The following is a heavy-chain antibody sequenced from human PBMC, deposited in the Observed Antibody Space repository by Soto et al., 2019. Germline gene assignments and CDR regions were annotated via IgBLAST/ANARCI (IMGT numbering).Heavy chain of an antibody. D-gene: IGHD3-9*01. V-gene: IGHV1-18*01. CDR2: ISAYNGNT. Sequence: ASVKVSCKASGYTFTSYGISWMRQAPGQGLEWMGWISAYNGNTNYAQKLQGRVTMTTDTSTSTAYMELRSLRSDDTAVYYCARVGLRYFDWPRGNWFDPWGQGTRVTVSS. CDR3: ARVGLRYFDWPRGNWFDP. CDR1: GYTFTSYG. J-gene: IGHJ5*02.